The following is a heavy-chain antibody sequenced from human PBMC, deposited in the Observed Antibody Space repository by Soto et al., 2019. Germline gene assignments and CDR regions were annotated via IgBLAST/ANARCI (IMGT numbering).Heavy chain of an antibody. CDR1: GFTFSSYS. CDR3: ARDEGEQWLVSYDYGMDV. Sequence: EVQLVESGGGLVKPGGSLRLSCAASGFTFSSYSMNWVRQAPGKGLEWVSSISSSSSYIYYADSVKGRFTISRDNAKNSLYLQMNRLRADDRALNYCARDEGEQWLVSYDYGMDVWGQGTTVTVSS. D-gene: IGHD6-19*01. CDR2: ISSSSSYI. J-gene: IGHJ6*02. V-gene: IGHV3-21*01.